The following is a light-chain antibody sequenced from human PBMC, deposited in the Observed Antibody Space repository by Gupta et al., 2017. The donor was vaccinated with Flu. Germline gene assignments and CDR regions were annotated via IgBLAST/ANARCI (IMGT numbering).Light chain of an antibody. CDR2: ENT. V-gene: IGLV3-1*01. CDR3: QEGDKHYVV. CDR1: DLSQLD. J-gene: IGLJ2*01. Sequence: SPRNTGTISCSGDDLSQLDACWYQQRPSHSPVFIHFENTKRPAGIPGRFSAYNARNAATLTIAGTEQIDEADYYCQEGDKHYVVFGGGTKLTVL.